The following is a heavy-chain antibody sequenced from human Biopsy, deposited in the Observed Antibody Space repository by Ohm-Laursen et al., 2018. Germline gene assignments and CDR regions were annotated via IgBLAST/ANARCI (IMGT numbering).Heavy chain of an antibody. J-gene: IGHJ4*02. Sequence: ASVKVSCNVSGYTLNELSMHWVRQVPGKGLEWMGGFAPENGKTVYAQNFQARVSLTEDTSTDTAYMERRSLRSEDTAVYYCAADINVWNVNYWGQGTQVTVSS. V-gene: IGHV1-24*01. CDR1: GYTLNELS. CDR2: FAPENGKT. CDR3: AADINVWNVNY. D-gene: IGHD1-1*01.